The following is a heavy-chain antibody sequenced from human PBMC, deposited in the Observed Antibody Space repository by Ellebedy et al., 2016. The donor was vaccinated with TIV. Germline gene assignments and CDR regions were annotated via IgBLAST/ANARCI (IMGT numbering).Heavy chain of an antibody. V-gene: IGHV6-1*01. CDR3: ARGRWSAFDM. CDR1: GDSVSSNSVA. J-gene: IGHJ3*02. Sequence: SQTLSLTXXISGDSVSSNSVAWNWIRQSPSRGFEWLGRAYRGSNDYAVSVKGRIIINSDISKNQFSLHLNSVTPEDTALYYCARGRWSAFDMWGQGTMVTVSS. D-gene: IGHD2-15*01. CDR2: AYRGSN.